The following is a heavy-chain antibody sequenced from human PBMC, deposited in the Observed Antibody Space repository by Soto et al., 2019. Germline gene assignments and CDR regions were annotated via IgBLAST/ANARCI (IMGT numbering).Heavy chain of an antibody. CDR2: ISGSGDST. CDR1: GFTFSTYA. CDR3: AKERRSGWSLDY. J-gene: IGHJ4*02. V-gene: IGHV3-23*01. Sequence: EVQLLESGGGLVQPGGSLRLSCAASGFTFSTYAMNWVRQAPGKGLEWVSGISGSGDSTYYADSVKGRFTVSRDNSTTTLYLQMNSLRAEDTAVFYCAKERRSGWSLDYWGQGNLVTVSS. D-gene: IGHD6-19*01.